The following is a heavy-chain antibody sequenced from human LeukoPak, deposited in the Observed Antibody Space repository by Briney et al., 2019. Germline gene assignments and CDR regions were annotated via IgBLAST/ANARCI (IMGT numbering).Heavy chain of an antibody. CDR1: GYTFTSYG. D-gene: IGHD6-19*01. Sequence: GASVKVSCKASGYTFTSYGISWVRQAPGQGLEWMGWISAYNGNTNYAQKLQGRDTMTTDTSTSTAYMELRSLRSDDTAVYYCARGIGGWLVPYYFDYWGQGTLVTVSS. CDR2: ISAYNGNT. CDR3: ARGIGGWLVPYYFDY. V-gene: IGHV1-18*01. J-gene: IGHJ4*02.